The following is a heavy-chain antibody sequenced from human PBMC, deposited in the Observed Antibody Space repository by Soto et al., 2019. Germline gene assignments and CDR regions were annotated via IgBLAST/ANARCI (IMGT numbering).Heavy chain of an antibody. J-gene: IGHJ4*02. CDR2: IFYTGKT. D-gene: IGHD2-2*01. Sequence: SETLSLTCTVSPDSLNGHYWSWFRQTPGKELEWIGYIFYTGKTNYNSSLKSRVTMTLDTFENQFSLQLTSVTSADTAIYYCARGAGIVLVPDAIFDSWGQGTLVTVSS. CDR3: ARGAGIVLVPDAIFDS. V-gene: IGHV4-59*11. CDR1: PDSLNGHY.